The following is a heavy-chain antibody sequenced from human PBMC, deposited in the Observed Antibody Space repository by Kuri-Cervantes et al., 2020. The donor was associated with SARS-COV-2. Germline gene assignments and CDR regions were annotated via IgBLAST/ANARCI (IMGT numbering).Heavy chain of an antibody. CDR2: INRDRSYT. V-gene: IGHV3-74*01. CDR1: GFTFSGHW. CDR3: VRDGDHWNFDY. J-gene: IGHJ4*02. D-gene: IGHD2-21*01. Sequence: GGSLRLSCAASGFTFSGHWIHWVRQAPGKGLVCVLRINRDRSYTNNAASVEGRFTLSRDNAKNMLFLQMNSMRAEDAAVYYCVRDGDHWNFDYWGQGTLVTVSS.